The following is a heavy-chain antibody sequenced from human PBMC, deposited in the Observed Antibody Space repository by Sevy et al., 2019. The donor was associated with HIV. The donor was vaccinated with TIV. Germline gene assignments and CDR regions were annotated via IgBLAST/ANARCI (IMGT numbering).Heavy chain of an antibody. V-gene: IGHV1-69*13. CDR3: ARTYYDSSGYLEPNFDY. D-gene: IGHD3-22*01. J-gene: IGHJ4*02. Sequence: ASVKVSCKASGGTFSSYAISWVRQAPGQGLEWMGGITPIFGTANYAQKFQGRVTITADESTSTAYMELSSLRSEDTAVYYCARTYYDSSGYLEPNFDYWGQGTLVTVSS. CDR1: GGTFSSYA. CDR2: ITPIFGTA.